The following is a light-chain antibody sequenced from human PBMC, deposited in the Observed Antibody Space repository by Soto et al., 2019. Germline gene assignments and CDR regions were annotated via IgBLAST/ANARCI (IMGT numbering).Light chain of an antibody. J-gene: IGKJ3*01. CDR2: AAS. V-gene: IGKV1-39*01. Sequence: DIQMTQSPSSLSAFVGDTVTINCRATDSIDRYLNWYQQKPGQAPRVLITAASTLESGVPSRFSGSGSATDFTLTINNLQPEDFATYYCQRTYNAPFTFGPGTKVSIK. CDR3: QRTYNAPFT. CDR1: DSIDRY.